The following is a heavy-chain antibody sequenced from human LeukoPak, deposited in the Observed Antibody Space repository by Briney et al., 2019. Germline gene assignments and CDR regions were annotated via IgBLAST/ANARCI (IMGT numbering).Heavy chain of an antibody. J-gene: IGHJ3*02. V-gene: IGHV1-18*01. CDR1: GYTFTSYG. CDR2: ISAYNGNT. Sequence: ASVKVSCKASGYTFTSYGISWVRQAPGQGLEWMGWISAYNGNTNYAQRLQGRVTMTTDTSTSTAYMELSSLRSEDTAVYYCARDPSPGGSYFAFDIWGQGTMVTVSS. CDR3: ARDPSPGGSYFAFDI. D-gene: IGHD1-26*01.